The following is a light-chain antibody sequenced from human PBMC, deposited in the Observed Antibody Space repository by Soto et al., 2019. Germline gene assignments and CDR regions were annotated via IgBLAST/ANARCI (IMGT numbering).Light chain of an antibody. Sequence: EIVMTQSPATLSVSLGERVTLSCRASQSVFSSLAWYQQKPGQAPRLLIYGAATMPIGIPARFSGSGSGTEFTITLSRQQSEDFAVYYCHQYNSWPAFGRGTRVEIK. CDR3: HQYNSWPA. CDR1: QSVFSS. J-gene: IGKJ4*02. V-gene: IGKV3D-15*01. CDR2: GAA.